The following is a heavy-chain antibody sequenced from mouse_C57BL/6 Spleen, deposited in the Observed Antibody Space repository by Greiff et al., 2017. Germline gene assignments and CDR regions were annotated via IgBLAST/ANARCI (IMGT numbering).Heavy chain of an antibody. V-gene: IGHV1-54*01. J-gene: IGHJ4*01. CDR2: INPGSGGT. D-gene: IGHD2-5*01. CDR3: ARDSNYPYYYAMDY. CDR1: GYAFTNYL. Sequence: QVQLKESGAELVRPGTSVKVSCKASGYAFTNYLIEWVKQRPGQGLEWIGVINPGSGGTNYNEKFKGKATLTADKSSSTAYMQLSSLTSEDSAVYFCARDSNYPYYYAMDYWGQGTSVTVSS.